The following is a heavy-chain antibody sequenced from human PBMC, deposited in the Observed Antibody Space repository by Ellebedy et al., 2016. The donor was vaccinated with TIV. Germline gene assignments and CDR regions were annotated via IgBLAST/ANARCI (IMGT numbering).Heavy chain of an antibody. J-gene: IGHJ4*02. CDR2: ISHDGNII. CDR1: GFAFSDYV. V-gene: IGHV3-74*03. Sequence: GESLKISCAASGFAFSDYVMHWVRQAPGKGLVWVSRISHDGNIITYADSVEGRFTISRDNPKNTVYLQMNSLRVEDTAVYYCVRDGSYDYGDYWGQGTVVTVSS. D-gene: IGHD3-16*01. CDR3: VRDGSYDYGDY.